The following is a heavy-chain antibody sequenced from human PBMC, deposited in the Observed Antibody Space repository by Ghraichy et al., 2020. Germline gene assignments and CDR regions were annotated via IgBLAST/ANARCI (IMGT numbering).Heavy chain of an antibody. D-gene: IGHD2-2*01. Sequence: GSLRLSCAASGFTFNTYAMSWVRQAPGEGLEWVSTISGSGGSKYYAASVKGRFTISRENSKNTLYLEMTSLRFEDKAVYYCAKDGACSLADEGGRITCFRWFDPWGQGTLVTVSS. CDR3: AKDGACSLADEGGRITCFRWFDP. J-gene: IGHJ5*02. CDR2: ISGSGGSK. V-gene: IGHV3-23*01. CDR1: GFTFNTYA.